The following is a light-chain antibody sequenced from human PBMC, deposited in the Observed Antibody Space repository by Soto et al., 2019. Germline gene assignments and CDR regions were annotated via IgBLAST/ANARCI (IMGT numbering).Light chain of an antibody. J-gene: IGLJ1*01. CDR1: SSDVGGYNF. CDR2: EVS. CDR3: XXXXXXXXXXV. V-gene: IGLV2-8*01. Sequence: QSALTQPPSASGSPGQSITISCTGTSSDVGGYNFVSWYQQHPGKAPKLMIYEVSQRPSGVPDRFSGSKSGNTASLTVSGXXXXXXXXXXXXXXXXXXXXXVFXTGT.